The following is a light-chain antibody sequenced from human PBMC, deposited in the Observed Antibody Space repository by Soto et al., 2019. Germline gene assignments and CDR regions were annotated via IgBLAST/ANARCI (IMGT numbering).Light chain of an antibody. CDR2: EVT. J-gene: IGLJ3*02. V-gene: IGLV2-14*01. Sequence: QSALTQPASVSGSPGQSITISCPGTRSDVGTYNYVSWYQQHAGKAPKLIIYEVTSRPSGVSSRFSGSKSVNTASLTISGLQAEDEADFYCSSHTGENTWVFGGGTKLTGL. CDR1: RSDVGTYNY. CDR3: SSHTGENTWV.